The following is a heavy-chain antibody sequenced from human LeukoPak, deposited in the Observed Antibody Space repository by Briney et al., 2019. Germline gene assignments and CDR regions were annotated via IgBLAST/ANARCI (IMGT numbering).Heavy chain of an antibody. CDR1: GGSISSSSYY. CDR2: IYYSGST. CDR3: ARDYGDYQFDH. D-gene: IGHD4-17*01. Sequence: PSETLSLTCTVSGGSISSSSYYWGWIRQPPGKGLEWIGNIYYSGSTYYKPSLKRRATISVDTSKNQFSLKLSSVSAADTAVYYWARDYGDYQFDHWGQGTLVTVSS. V-gene: IGHV4-39*02. J-gene: IGHJ4*02.